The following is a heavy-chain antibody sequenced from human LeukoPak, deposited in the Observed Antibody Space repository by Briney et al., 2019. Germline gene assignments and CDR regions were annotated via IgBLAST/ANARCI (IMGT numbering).Heavy chain of an antibody. D-gene: IGHD1-26*01. V-gene: IGHV3-30*02. Sequence: GGSLRLSCLVSGFTFSSYDMHWVRQAPGKGPEWVAFIQDEGISKNYGDSVKGRFAISRDNFKNTVYLEMTSLTTEDTALYYCAKARDSANYYFDSWGQGTLVTVSS. CDR1: GFTFSSYD. CDR2: IQDEGISK. J-gene: IGHJ4*02. CDR3: AKARDSANYYFDS.